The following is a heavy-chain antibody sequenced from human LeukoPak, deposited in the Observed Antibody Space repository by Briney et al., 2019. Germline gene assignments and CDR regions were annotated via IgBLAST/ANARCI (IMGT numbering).Heavy chain of an antibody. V-gene: IGHV4-59*08. CDR2: IYYSGST. CDR3: ARLHDGYRYGADY. CDR1: GGSISSYY. D-gene: IGHD5-18*01. Sequence: SETLSLTCTISGGSISSYYWSWIRQPPGKGLEWIGYIYYSGSTNYNPSLKSRVTISVDTSKNQFSLKLSPVTAADTAVYYCARLHDGYRYGADYWGQGTLVTAS. J-gene: IGHJ4*02.